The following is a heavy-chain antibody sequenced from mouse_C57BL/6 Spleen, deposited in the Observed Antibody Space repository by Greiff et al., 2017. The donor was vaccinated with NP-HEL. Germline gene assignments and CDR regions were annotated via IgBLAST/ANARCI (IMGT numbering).Heavy chain of an antibody. Sequence: QVQLQQPGAELVRPGSSVKLSCKASGYTFTSYWMHWVKQRPIQGLEWIGNIDPSDSETHYNQKFKDKATLTVDKSSSTAYMQLSSLTSEDSAVYYCARYYSLYYAMDYWGQGTSVTVSS. CDR3: ARYYSLYYAMDY. D-gene: IGHD2-12*01. CDR2: IDPSDSET. CDR1: GYTFTSYW. J-gene: IGHJ4*01. V-gene: IGHV1-52*01.